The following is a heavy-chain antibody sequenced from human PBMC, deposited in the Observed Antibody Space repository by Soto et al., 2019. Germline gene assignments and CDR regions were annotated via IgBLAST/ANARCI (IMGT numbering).Heavy chain of an antibody. D-gene: IGHD3-22*01. V-gene: IGHV1-18*01. CDR2: TSAYNYNT. CDR3: ARDRSYYESSGYPFFDY. J-gene: IGHJ4*02. Sequence: APVKVSCKASGYTFTSYGISWVRQAPGQGLEWMGWTSAYNYNTHYAQNLQGRVTMTTDTSTSTAYMELRSLRSDDTAVYYCARDRSYYESSGYPFFDYWGQGTQVTVSS. CDR1: GYTFTSYG.